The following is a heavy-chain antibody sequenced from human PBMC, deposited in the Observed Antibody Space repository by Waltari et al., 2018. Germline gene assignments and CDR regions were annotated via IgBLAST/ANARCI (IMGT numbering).Heavy chain of an antibody. V-gene: IGHV4-4*07. CDR1: GGSIRSYY. Sequence: QVQLQESGPGLVKPLETLSLTCSVSGGSIRSYYWSWIRQPAGKGLEWIGHIFTSGITKYNPSLKSRFTMSVDTSKNQFSLKLTSVTAADTAVYYCARESGDYSPFDNWGQGTLVTVSS. CDR2: IFTSGIT. J-gene: IGHJ4*02. D-gene: IGHD4-17*01. CDR3: ARESGDYSPFDN.